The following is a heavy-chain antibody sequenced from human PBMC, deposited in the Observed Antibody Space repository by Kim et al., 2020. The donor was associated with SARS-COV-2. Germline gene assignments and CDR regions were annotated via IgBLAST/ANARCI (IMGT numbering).Heavy chain of an antibody. CDR3: ARAPRGGVITFGGVISGGFDY. Sequence: SETLSLTCTVSGGSISSGGYYWSRIRQHPGKGLEGIGYIYYSGSTYYNPSLKSRVTISVDTSKNQFSLKLSSVTAADTAVYYCARAPRGGVITFGGVISGGFDYWGQGTLVTVSS. J-gene: IGHJ4*02. CDR1: GGSISSGGYY. D-gene: IGHD3-16*02. V-gene: IGHV4-31*03. CDR2: IYYSGST.